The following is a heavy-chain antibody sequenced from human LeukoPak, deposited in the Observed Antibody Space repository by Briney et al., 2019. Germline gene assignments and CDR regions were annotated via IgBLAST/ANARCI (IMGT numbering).Heavy chain of an antibody. D-gene: IGHD3-9*01. J-gene: IGHJ4*02. V-gene: IGHV4-59*08. Sequence: PSETLSLTCTVSGGSISSYYWSWIRQPPGKGLEWIGYIYYSGSTNYNPSLKSRVTISVDTSKNQFSLKLSSVTAADTAVYYCARQLAKYYDILTGLTEDWGQGTLVTVSS. CDR2: IYYSGST. CDR3: ARQLAKYYDILTGLTED. CDR1: GGSISSYY.